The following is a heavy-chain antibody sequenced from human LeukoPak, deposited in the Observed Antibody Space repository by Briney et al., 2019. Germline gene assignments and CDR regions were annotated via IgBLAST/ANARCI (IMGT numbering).Heavy chain of an antibody. CDR3: ARSITIFGVVIIEEYYFDY. Sequence: GGSLRLSCAASGFTFSSYSMNWVRQAPGKGLEWVSSISSSSSYIYYADSVKGRFTISRDNAKNSLYLQMNSLRAEDTAVYYCARSITIFGVVIIEEYYFDYWGQGTVVTVSS. D-gene: IGHD3-3*01. V-gene: IGHV3-21*01. CDR2: ISSSSSYI. J-gene: IGHJ4*02. CDR1: GFTFSSYS.